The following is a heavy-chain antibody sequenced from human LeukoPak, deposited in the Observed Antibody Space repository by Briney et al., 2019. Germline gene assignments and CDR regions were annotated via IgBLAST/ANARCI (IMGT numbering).Heavy chain of an antibody. D-gene: IGHD3-3*01. V-gene: IGHV3-21*01. CDR1: GFTFTDYS. CDR3: ARDGSGFYLYYYMDV. J-gene: IGHJ6*03. CDR2: ISTVSTYK. Sequence: GGSLRLSCAASGFTFTDYSMTWVHQAPGKGLEWVSSISTVSTYKFYSDSVKGRFTISRDNAKNILYLQMSSLSAEDTAVYYCARDGSGFYLYYYMDVWGRGTPVTVSS.